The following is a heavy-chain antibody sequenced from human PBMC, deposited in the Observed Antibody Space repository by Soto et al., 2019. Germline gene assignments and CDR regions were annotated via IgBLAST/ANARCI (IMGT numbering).Heavy chain of an antibody. D-gene: IGHD3-10*01. CDR1: GFTFSRYG. CDR3: TRAAWFPYLSFY. CDR2: ISSSGSTA. Sequence: TGGSLRLSCAASGFTFSRYGMHWVRQAPGKGLEWISYISSSGSTAYYASSVEGRFTISRDNANNSVYLQMDSLRAEDTALYYCTRAAWFPYLSFYWGQGALVTVSS. V-gene: IGHV3-48*03. J-gene: IGHJ4*02.